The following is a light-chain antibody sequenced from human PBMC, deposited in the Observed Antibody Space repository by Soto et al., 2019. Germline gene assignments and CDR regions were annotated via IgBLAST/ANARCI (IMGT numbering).Light chain of an antibody. J-gene: IGKJ3*01. CDR1: QSISSW. CDR3: QQYNSCSPT. Sequence: DIQMTQSPSTLSASVGDRVTITCRASQSISSWLAWYQQKPGKAPKLLIYDASSLESGVPSRLSGSGSGTEFTLTISSLHPDDFATYYFQQYNSCSPTLGPGTEVDIK. CDR2: DAS. V-gene: IGKV1-5*01.